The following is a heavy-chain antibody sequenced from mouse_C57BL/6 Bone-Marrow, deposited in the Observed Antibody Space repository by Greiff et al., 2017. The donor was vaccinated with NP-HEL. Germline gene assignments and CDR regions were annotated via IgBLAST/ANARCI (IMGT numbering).Heavy chain of an antibody. CDR3: ARRGTTVDYYAMDY. V-gene: IGHV1-72*01. CDR1: GYTFTSYW. CDR2: IDPNSGGT. Sequence: QVQLQQPGAELVKPGASVKLSCKASGYTFTSYWMHWVKQRPGRGLEWIGRIDPNSGGTTYNEKFKSKATLTVDKPSSTAYMQLSSLTSEDAAVYYCARRGTTVDYYAMDYWGQGTSVTVSS. J-gene: IGHJ4*01. D-gene: IGHD1-1*01.